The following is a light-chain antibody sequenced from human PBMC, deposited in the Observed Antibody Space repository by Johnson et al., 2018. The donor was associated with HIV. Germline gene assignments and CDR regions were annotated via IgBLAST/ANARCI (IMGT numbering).Light chain of an antibody. CDR2: ENN. V-gene: IGLV1-51*02. J-gene: IGLJ1*01. CDR1: DSNIGNNF. Sequence: QSVLTQPPSVSAAPGQKVTISCFGSDSNIGNNFVSWYQQFPGTAPRLLIYENNKRPSGIADRFSGSKSGTSATLGITGLQTGDEADYYCGTWDSSLSAHYVFGTGTKVTVL. CDR3: GTWDSSLSAHYV.